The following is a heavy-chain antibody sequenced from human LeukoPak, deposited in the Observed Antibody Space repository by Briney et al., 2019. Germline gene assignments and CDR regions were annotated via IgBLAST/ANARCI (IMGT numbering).Heavy chain of an antibody. CDR2: IYYRGRT. CDR3: ARQKILDDNYDSSGYYVDQ. V-gene: IGHV4-39*01. J-gene: IGHJ4*02. CDR1: NASIISSSYY. D-gene: IGHD3-22*01. Sequence: SETLSLTCSVSNASIISSSYYWGWIRQPPGKGLKWIGSIYYRGRTYYNPSLKIRVTISADTSKNQFSLNLNSVTASDTAVYYCARQKILDDNYDSSGYYVDQWGQGSLVTVSS.